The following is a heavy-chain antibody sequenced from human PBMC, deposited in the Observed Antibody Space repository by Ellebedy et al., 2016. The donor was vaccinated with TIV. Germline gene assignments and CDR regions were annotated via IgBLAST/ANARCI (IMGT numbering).Heavy chain of an antibody. V-gene: IGHV3-33*01. D-gene: IGHD3-22*01. Sequence: GESLKISCAASGFTFSIYGMHWVRQAPGKGLEWVAVIWYDGTNKYYADSVKGRFTISRDNSKNTLYLQMNSLRAEDTAVYYCAREEIYDSSGYHAFDIWGQGTMVTFSS. CDR3: AREEIYDSSGYHAFDI. CDR2: IWYDGTNK. CDR1: GFTFSIYG. J-gene: IGHJ3*02.